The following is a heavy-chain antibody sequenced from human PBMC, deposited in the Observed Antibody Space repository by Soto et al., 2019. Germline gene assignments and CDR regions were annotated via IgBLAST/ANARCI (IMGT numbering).Heavy chain of an antibody. CDR1: GFTFSNYA. Sequence: PGGSLRLSCAASGFTFSNYAMSWVRQAPGKGLEWVSGLSGSGDSTYYADSVKGRFTISRDNSKNTLYLQMKSLRVEDTAVYFCAKDRYSGSRAYSDYWGQGTLVTVSS. CDR2: LSGSGDST. J-gene: IGHJ4*02. CDR3: AKDRYSGSRAYSDY. V-gene: IGHV3-23*01. D-gene: IGHD6-13*01.